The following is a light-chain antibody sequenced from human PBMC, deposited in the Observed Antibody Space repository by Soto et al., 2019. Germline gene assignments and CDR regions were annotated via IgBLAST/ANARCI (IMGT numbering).Light chain of an antibody. CDR1: QGISNY. CDR3: QRYDSAPWT. V-gene: IGKV1-27*01. J-gene: IGKJ1*01. CDR2: SAS. Sequence: DIQMTQSPSSLSASVGDKVTITCRASQGISNYLAWYQQKPGKVPTLLIYSASTLQSGVPSRFSGSGSGTAFTLTICSLQPEDVATYYCQRYDSAPWTFGKGTKVEIK.